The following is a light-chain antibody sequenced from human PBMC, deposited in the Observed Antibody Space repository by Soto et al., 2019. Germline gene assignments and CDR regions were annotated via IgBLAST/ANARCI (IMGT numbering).Light chain of an antibody. V-gene: IGKV1-9*01. Sequence: IQVTQSPSSLSASVGDRVTITCRASQGISSYLAWYQQKPGKAPKLLIYAASTLQSGVPSRFSGSGSGTDFTLTISSLQPEDFATYYCQQLNSYPLTFGPGTKVDIK. CDR3: QQLNSYPLT. CDR1: QGISSY. J-gene: IGKJ3*01. CDR2: AAS.